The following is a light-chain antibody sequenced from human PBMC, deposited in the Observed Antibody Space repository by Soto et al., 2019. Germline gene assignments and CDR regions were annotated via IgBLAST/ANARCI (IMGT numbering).Light chain of an antibody. V-gene: IGKV1-39*01. J-gene: IGKJ4*01. Sequence: DIQMTPSPSSLSGSVGSSNFITCRASQSINHYLNLYQQKPGKAPKLLIYAASSLQRGVPSRFSGSGSGTDFTLTISSLQPEDFATYYCQQSYSTPLTFGGGTKVDIK. CDR2: AAS. CDR1: QSINHY. CDR3: QQSYSTPLT.